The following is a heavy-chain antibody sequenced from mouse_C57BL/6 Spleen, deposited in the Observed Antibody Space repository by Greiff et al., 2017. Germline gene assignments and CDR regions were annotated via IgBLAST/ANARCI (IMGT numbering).Heavy chain of an antibody. Sequence: VQLQQSGPELVKPGASVKISCKASGYAFSSSWMNWVKQRPGKGLEWIGRIYPGDGDTNYNGKFKGKATLTADKSSSTAYMQLSSLTSEDSAVYFCAREDGSSYGYFDYWGQGTTLTVSS. CDR1: GYAFSSSW. V-gene: IGHV1-82*01. D-gene: IGHD1-1*01. J-gene: IGHJ2*01. CDR2: IYPGDGDT. CDR3: AREDGSSYGYFDY.